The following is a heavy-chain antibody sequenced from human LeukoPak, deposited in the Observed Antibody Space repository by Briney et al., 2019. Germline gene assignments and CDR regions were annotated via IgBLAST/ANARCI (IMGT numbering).Heavy chain of an antibody. V-gene: IGHV4-38-2*02. CDR1: GYSIRSGHY. J-gene: IGHJ5*02. CDR3: ARGGAPYSSGWFNWFDP. D-gene: IGHD6-19*01. CDR2: IYHSGNT. Sequence: SETLPLTCTVSGYSIRSGHYWGWIRQPPGKGLEWIGSIYHSGNTYYNPSLESRVTISVDTSKNQFSLKLTSVTAADTALYYCARGGAPYSSGWFNWFDPWGQGTLVTVSS.